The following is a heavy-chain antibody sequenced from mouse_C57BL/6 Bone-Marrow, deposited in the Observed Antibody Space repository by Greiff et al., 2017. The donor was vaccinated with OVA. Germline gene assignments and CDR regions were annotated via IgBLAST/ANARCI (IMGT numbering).Heavy chain of an antibody. Sequence: QVQLKESGPELVKPGASVKISCKASGYAFSSSWMNWVKQRPGKGLAWIGRIYPGDGDTNYNGKFKGKATLTEDKSSSTAYMQLSSLTSENSAVYFCARHEYGYYASYFDYWGQGTTLTVSS. J-gene: IGHJ2*01. D-gene: IGHD2-10*02. CDR3: ARHEYGYYASYFDY. CDR2: IYPGDGDT. V-gene: IGHV1-82*01. CDR1: GYAFSSSW.